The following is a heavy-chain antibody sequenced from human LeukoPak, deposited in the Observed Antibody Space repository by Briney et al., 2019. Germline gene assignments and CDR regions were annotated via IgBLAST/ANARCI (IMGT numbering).Heavy chain of an antibody. J-gene: IGHJ4*02. CDR3: ARVPGPTTVRGVPKYYFDY. CDR2: INPSGGST. CDR1: GYTFSNYL. V-gene: IGHV1-46*01. D-gene: IGHD3-10*01. Sequence: ASVKVSCKASGYTFSNYLMHWVRQAPGQGLEWMGKINPSGGSTSHAQKFQGRVTMTRDTSTRTVYMELSSLRSEDTAVYYCARVPGPTTVRGVPKYYFDYWGQGTLVTVSS.